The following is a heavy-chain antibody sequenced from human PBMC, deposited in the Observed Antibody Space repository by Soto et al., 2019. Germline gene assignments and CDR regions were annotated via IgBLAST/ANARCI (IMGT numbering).Heavy chain of an antibody. CDR2: ISGSGGST. Sequence: GGSLRLSRAASGFTLCSYSMSWGRPAPGKGLEWVSAISGSGGSTYYADSVKGRFTISRDNSKNTLYLQMNSLRAEDTAVYYCAKALIYSSPDAFDIWGQGTMVTVSS. D-gene: IGHD6-13*01. CDR1: GFTLCSYS. V-gene: IGHV3-23*01. J-gene: IGHJ3*02. CDR3: AKALIYSSPDAFDI.